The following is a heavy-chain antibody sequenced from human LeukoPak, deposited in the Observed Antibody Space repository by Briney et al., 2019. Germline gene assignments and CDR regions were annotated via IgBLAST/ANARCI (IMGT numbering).Heavy chain of an antibody. CDR1: GGSISSTTYF. V-gene: IGHV3-11*05. J-gene: IGHJ4*02. Sequence: LSLTCTVSGGSISSTTYFWGWIRQPPGKGLEWVSYITARSSYTNYADSVKGRFTISRDNAKNSLYLQMHSLRAEDTAVYYCARDGSGDLPIDHWGQGTLVTVSS. CDR2: ITARSSYT. D-gene: IGHD7-27*01. CDR3: ARDGSGDLPIDH.